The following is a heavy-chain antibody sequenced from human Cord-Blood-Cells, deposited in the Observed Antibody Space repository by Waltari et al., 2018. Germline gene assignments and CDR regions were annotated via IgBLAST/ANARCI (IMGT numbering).Heavy chain of an antibody. CDR3: ARGYGGLTGTTSDHCDY. CDR1: GGSFSGYY. D-gene: IGHD1-1*01. Sequence: QVQLQQWGAGLLKPSETLSLTCAVYGGSFSGYYWSWIRQPPGKGLEWIGEINHSGSTNYSPSLKSRVTISVDTSKNQFSLKLSSVTAADTAVYYCARGYGGLTGTTSDHCDYWGQGTLVTVSS. J-gene: IGHJ4*02. CDR2: INHSGST. V-gene: IGHV4-34*01.